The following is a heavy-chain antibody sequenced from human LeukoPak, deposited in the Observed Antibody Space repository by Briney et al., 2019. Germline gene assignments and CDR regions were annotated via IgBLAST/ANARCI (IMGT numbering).Heavy chain of an antibody. CDR3: AREYSQSYTPLSP. D-gene: IGHD3-10*01. CDR1: GYTLTDLS. Sequence: GASVKVSCKVSGYTLTDLSMHWVRQAPGKGLEWMGGFDPEYGETIYAQKFQGRVTMTRDTSISTAYMELNRLTSDDTAVYFCAREYSQSYTPLSPWGQGTLVTVSS. V-gene: IGHV1-24*01. J-gene: IGHJ5*02. CDR2: FDPEYGET.